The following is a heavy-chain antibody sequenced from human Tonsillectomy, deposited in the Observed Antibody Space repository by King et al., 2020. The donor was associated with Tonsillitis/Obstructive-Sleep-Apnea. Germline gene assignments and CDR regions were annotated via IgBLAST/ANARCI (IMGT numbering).Heavy chain of an antibody. J-gene: IGHJ4*02. Sequence: QLQESGPGLVKPSETLSLTCSVSGGSISSSPYYWGWIRQPPGKGLEWIGTIYYSGNTWNTYYNPSLKSRVTISQDTSKNQFSLKLNSVTAADTAVYYCSRHFWNYETDYWGQGPLVTVSS. CDR3: SRHFWNYETDY. CDR2: IYYSGNTWNT. V-gene: IGHV4-39*01. D-gene: IGHD1-7*01. CDR1: GGSISSSPYY.